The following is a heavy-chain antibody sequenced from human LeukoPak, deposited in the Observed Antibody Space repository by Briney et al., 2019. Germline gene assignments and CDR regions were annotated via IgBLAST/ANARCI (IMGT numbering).Heavy chain of an antibody. Sequence: ASVKVSCKASGYTFTSYAMHWVRQAPGQRLEWMGWINAGNGNTKYSQEFQGRVTITRDTSASTAYMELSSLRSEDMAVYYCARALYSSSSVGLADYWGQGTLVTVSS. D-gene: IGHD6-6*01. CDR1: GYTFTSYA. J-gene: IGHJ4*02. CDR2: INAGNGNT. V-gene: IGHV1-3*03. CDR3: ARALYSSSSVGLADY.